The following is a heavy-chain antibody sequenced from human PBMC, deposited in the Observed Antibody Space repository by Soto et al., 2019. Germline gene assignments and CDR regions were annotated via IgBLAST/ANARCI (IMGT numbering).Heavy chain of an antibody. CDR3: AKAFDIAAAGYYYYYYTEV. D-gene: IGHD6-13*01. CDR2: ISISATGGTT. J-gene: IGHJ6*03. Sequence: GGSLRLSCAASGFTFGRYAMSWVRQTPGKGLEWVSSISISATGGTTYYADSVKGRFTISRDNSKNTLYLQMISLRAEDTAVYYCAKAFDIAAAGYYYYYYTEVWGKGTTVTVSS. CDR1: GFTFGRYA. V-gene: IGHV3-23*01.